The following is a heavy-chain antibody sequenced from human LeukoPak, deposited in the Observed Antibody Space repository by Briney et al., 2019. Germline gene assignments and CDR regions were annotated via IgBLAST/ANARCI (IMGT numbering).Heavy chain of an antibody. CDR1: GGSISSYY. CDR3: AKIHCSGGSCPPPSDFDY. V-gene: IGHV4-59*08. D-gene: IGHD2-15*01. Sequence: SETLSLTCTVSGGSISSYYWSWIRQPPGKGLEWIGYIYYSGSTNYNPSLKSRVTISVDTSKNQFSLKLSSVTAADTAVYYCAKIHCSGGSCPPPSDFDYWGQGTLVTVSS. CDR2: IYYSGST. J-gene: IGHJ4*02.